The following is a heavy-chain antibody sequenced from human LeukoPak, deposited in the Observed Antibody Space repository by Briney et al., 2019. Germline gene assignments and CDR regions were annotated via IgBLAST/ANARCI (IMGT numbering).Heavy chain of an antibody. CDR3: TTDRTPEYAARYTAMVG. Sequence: PGGSLRLSCAASGFTFSNAWMSWVRQAPGKGLEWVGRIKSKTDGGTTDYAAPVKGRFTISRDDSKNTLYLQMNSLKTEDTAVYYCTTDRTPEYAARYTAMVGWGQGTLVTVSS. CDR1: GFTFSNAW. V-gene: IGHV3-15*01. CDR2: IKSKTDGGTT. J-gene: IGHJ4*02. D-gene: IGHD5-18*01.